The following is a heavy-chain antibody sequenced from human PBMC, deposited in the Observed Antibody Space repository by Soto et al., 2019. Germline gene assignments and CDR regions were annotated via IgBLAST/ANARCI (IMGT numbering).Heavy chain of an antibody. CDR3: AKNYYYDSPGYAFDI. Sequence: GGSLRLSSAASGFNFSSYSMNWVRQAPGKGLEWVSSISSGSSYIFYADSVKGRFTISRDNAKNTLFLQMDSLRAEDTAVYYCAKNYYYDSPGYAFDIWGQGTMVTVSS. V-gene: IGHV3-21*01. CDR2: ISSGSSYI. J-gene: IGHJ3*02. CDR1: GFNFSSYS. D-gene: IGHD3-22*01.